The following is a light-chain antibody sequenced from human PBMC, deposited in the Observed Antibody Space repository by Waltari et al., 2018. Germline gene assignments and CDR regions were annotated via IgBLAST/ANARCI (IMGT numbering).Light chain of an antibody. Sequence: DIVLTQSPDSLSVSLGERATINCKSSQSLLYTSDKNNYLAWFQHKRGQPPKLLIHWASDREPGVPDRFSGSGSGTDFTLTISSLQAEDVAVYYCQQYYTTRLTFGGGTNVEIK. CDR1: QSLLYTSDKNNY. J-gene: IGKJ4*01. V-gene: IGKV4-1*01. CDR2: WAS. CDR3: QQYYTTRLT.